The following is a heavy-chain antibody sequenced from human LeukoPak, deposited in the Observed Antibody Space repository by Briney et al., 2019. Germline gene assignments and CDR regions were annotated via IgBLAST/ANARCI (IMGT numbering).Heavy chain of an antibody. D-gene: IGHD3-10*01. CDR2: ISYDGYNK. CDR1: GFTFSSYG. Sequence: PGRSLRLSCAASGFTFSSYGMHWVRQAPGKGLEWVAVISYDGYNKYYADSVKGRFTISRDNSKNTLYLQMNSLRAEDTALYYCAKDFLERAYDSVSYPTSWGQGTLVTVSS. J-gene: IGHJ4*02. CDR3: AKDFLERAYDSVSYPTS. V-gene: IGHV3-30*18.